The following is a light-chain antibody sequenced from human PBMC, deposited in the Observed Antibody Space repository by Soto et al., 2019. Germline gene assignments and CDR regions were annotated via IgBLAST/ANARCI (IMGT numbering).Light chain of an antibody. CDR1: QSVGSY. CDR3: QQRSNWPLT. CDR2: DAS. V-gene: IGKV3-11*01. Sequence: DIVLTQSPAILSLSPGERATLSCRASQSVGSYLAWYQQKPGQAPRLLIYDASNRATGIPARFSGSGSGTDFTLTISSLEPEDFAVYYCQQRSNWPLTFGGGTKVEIK. J-gene: IGKJ4*01.